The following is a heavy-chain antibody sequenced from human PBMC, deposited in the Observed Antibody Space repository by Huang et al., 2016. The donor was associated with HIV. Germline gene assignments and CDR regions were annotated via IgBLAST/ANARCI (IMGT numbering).Heavy chain of an antibody. CDR1: GFTFSSYG. Sequence: QLLLIESGGGVVQPGRSLRLSCAASGFTFSSYGMHWVRPAPGKGLEWLAVISYDEDNKYYADSVRVRFTISRDNSKNTFYLQMNSLRIEDTAVYYCARGPIRFLAWLLNFDYWGQGALVTVSS. CDR2: ISYDEDNK. V-gene: IGHV3-30*03. CDR3: ARGPIRFLAWLLNFDY. D-gene: IGHD3-3*01. J-gene: IGHJ4*02.